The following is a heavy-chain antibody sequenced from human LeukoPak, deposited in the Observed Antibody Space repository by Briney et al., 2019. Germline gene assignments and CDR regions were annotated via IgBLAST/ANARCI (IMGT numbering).Heavy chain of an antibody. J-gene: IGHJ3*02. CDR1: GGSISSGSYY. Sequence: SETLSLTCTVSGGSISSGSYYRSWIRQPAGKGLECIGRIYPSGNTNYNPSLKSRVTMSVDTSKNQFSLKLSSVTAADTAVYYCASSSSGTFDIWGQGTMVTVSS. D-gene: IGHD6-6*01. CDR3: ASSSSGTFDI. CDR2: IYPSGNT. V-gene: IGHV4-61*02.